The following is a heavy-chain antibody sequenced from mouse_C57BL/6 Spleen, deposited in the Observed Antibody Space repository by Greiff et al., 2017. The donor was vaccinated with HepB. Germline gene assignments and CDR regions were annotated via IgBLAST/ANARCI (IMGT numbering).Heavy chain of an antibody. Sequence: QVQLQQSGPELVKPGASVKISCKASGYAFSSSWMNWVKQRPGKGLEWIGRIYPGDGDTNYNGKFKGKATLTADKSSSTAYMQLSSLTSEDSAVYFCARGNGYDVSWFAYWGQGTLVTVSA. CDR3: ARGNGYDVSWFAY. D-gene: IGHD2-2*01. J-gene: IGHJ3*01. CDR1: GYAFSSSW. CDR2: IYPGDGDT. V-gene: IGHV1-82*01.